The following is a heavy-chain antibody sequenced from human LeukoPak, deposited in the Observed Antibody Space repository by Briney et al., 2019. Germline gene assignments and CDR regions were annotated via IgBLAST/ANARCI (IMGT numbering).Heavy chain of an antibody. CDR2: IYPGDSDT. CDR1: GYSFTTYW. CDR3: ARSCTSTNCYLTDAFDI. V-gene: IGHV5-51*01. Sequence: GESLKISCKGFGYSFTTYWIGWVRQMPGKGLEWMGIIYPGDSDTKYSPSFRGQVTISADKSISTAYLRWSSLKASDTAMYYCARSCTSTNCYLTDAFDIWGQGTMVTVSS. D-gene: IGHD2-2*01. J-gene: IGHJ3*02.